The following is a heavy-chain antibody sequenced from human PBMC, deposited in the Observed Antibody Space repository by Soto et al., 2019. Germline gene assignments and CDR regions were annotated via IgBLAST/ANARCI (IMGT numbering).Heavy chain of an antibody. J-gene: IGHJ4*02. CDR2: ISGYNGNT. CDR1: GYSFISYG. CDR3: ARDLAMTTGGVDY. V-gene: IGHV1-18*01. Sequence: GESLKISCKASGYSFISYGISWVRQAPGQGLEWMGWISGYNGNTNYAQKLQGRVTMTTGTSTGTAYMELRSLRSDDTAVYYCARDLAMTTGGVDYWGQGTLVTVSS. D-gene: IGHD4-4*01.